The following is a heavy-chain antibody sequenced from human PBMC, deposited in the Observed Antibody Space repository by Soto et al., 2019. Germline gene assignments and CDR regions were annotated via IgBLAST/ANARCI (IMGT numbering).Heavy chain of an antibody. J-gene: IGHJ6*02. V-gene: IGHV5-10-1*01. CDR2: IDPSDYYT. CDR3: ARHSGYRDGSGWPEHGMDV. CDR1: GYSFTSDW. Sequence: GESLKISCKGSGYSFTSDWISWVRQMPGKGLGWRERIDPSDYYTNYSPSFQGHVTISADKSIRTAYPQGSSPKASETDMYKRARHSGYRDGSGWPEHGMDVWGQGTTVTVSS. D-gene: IGHD6-19*01.